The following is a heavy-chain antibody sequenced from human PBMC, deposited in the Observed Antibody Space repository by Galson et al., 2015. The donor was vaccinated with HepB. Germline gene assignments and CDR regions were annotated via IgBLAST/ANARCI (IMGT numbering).Heavy chain of an antibody. D-gene: IGHD2-15*01. CDR1: GGSFSGYY. V-gene: IGHV4-34*01. Sequence: SETLSLTCAVYGGSFSGYYWSWIRQPPGKGLEWIGEINHSGSTNYNPSLKSRVTISVDTSKNQFSLKLSSVTAADTAVYYCAVGYCSGGSCDSALHMDVWGKGTTVTVSS. J-gene: IGHJ6*03. CDR3: AVGYCSGGSCDSALHMDV. CDR2: INHSGST.